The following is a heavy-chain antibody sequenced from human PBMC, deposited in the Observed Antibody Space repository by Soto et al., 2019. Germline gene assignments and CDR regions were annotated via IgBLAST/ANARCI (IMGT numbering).Heavy chain of an antibody. CDR3: AREKGGYVVY. J-gene: IGHJ4*02. Sequence: HPGGSLRLSCAASGFIFKDFTMSWVRQAPGKGLEWVSTITTSDDITYSADSVRGRFTISRDNAKNSLYLQMNSLRAEDTALYYCAREKGGYVVYWGQGTLVTVSS. CDR2: ITTSDDIT. V-gene: IGHV3-23*01. D-gene: IGHD2-15*01. CDR1: GFIFKDFT.